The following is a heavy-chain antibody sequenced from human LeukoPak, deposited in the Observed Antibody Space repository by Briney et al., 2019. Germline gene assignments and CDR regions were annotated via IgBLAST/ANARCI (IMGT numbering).Heavy chain of an antibody. J-gene: IGHJ4*02. CDR1: GFTFSDYY. CDR3: AIIYLIVGATTFDY. D-gene: IGHD1-26*01. CDR2: ISSSGSTI. V-gene: IGHV3-11*04. Sequence: PGGSPRLSCAASGFTFSDYYMSWIRQAPGKGLEWVSYISSSGSTIYYADSVKGRFTISRDNAKNSLYLQMNSLRAEDTAVYYCAIIYLIVGATTFDYWGQGTLVTVSS.